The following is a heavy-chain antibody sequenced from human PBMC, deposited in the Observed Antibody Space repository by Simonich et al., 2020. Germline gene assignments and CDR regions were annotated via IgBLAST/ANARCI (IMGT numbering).Heavy chain of an antibody. D-gene: IGHD6-13*01. V-gene: IGHV3-21*01. Sequence: EVQLVESGGGLVKPGGSLRLSCADSGFTLSSYSMNWVSHAPGKGLEWVSSISSSSRYIYYADSVKGRFTISRDNAKNSLYLQMNSLRAEDTAVYYCARDAAGDYWGQGTLVTVSS. J-gene: IGHJ4*02. CDR2: ISSSSRYI. CDR1: GFTLSSYS. CDR3: ARDAAGDY.